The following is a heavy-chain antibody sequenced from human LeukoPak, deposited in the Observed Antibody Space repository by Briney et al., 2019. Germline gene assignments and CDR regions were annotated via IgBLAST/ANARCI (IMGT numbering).Heavy chain of an antibody. V-gene: IGHV3-53*01. Sequence: PGGSLRLSCAASGFTVSTNYMSWVRQAPGKGLEWVSLIYSGGNTYYADSVKGRFTISRDNSKNTLYLQMNSLSAEDTAVYYCARADSSSWFDYWGQGALVTVSS. CDR2: IYSGGNT. CDR1: GFTVSTNY. J-gene: IGHJ4*02. CDR3: ARADSSSWFDY. D-gene: IGHD6-13*01.